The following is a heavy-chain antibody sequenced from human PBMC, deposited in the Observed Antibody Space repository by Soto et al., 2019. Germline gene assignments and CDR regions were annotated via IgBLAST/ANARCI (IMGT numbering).Heavy chain of an antibody. J-gene: IGHJ4*02. V-gene: IGHV4-30-2*01. D-gene: IGHD3-22*01. CDR1: GGSISSGGYS. Sequence: TLSHTCALSGGSISSGGYSWGWIRQPPGKGLEWIGYIYHSGSTYYNPSLKSRVTISVDRSKNQFSLKLSSVTAADTAVYYCSRVYYDRSGYHLDDWGQAILVSVTS. CDR2: IYHSGST. CDR3: SRVYYDRSGYHLDD.